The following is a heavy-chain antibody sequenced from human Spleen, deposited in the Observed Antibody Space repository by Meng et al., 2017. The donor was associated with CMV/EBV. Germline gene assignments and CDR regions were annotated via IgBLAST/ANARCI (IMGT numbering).Heavy chain of an antibody. CDR2: ISSGSTYI. CDR3: ARTRRGKNYYYGMDV. Sequence: GGSLRLSCAASGFTFSSDSMNWVRQAPGTGLECVSSISSGSTYIYYADAVKGRFTISRDNAKNSLYLKMNSLRAEDTAVYYCARTRRGKNYYYGMDVWGQGTTVTVSS. CDR1: GFTFSSDS. V-gene: IGHV3-21*01. D-gene: IGHD3-10*01. J-gene: IGHJ6*02.